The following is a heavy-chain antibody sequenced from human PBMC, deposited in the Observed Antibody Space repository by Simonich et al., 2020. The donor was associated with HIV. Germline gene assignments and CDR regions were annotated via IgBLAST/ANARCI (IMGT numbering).Heavy chain of an antibody. J-gene: IGHJ4*02. Sequence: QVQLQQWGAGLVKPSETLSLTCAVYGGSFSGYYWSWIRQSPGKGLEWIGEINHSGSSNYNPSLKSRVTIAVDASKNQFSLKLSSVTAADTAVYYCTRGYGDYGDYWGQGTLVTVSS. CDR2: INHSGSS. D-gene: IGHD4-17*01. CDR1: GGSFSGYY. CDR3: TRGYGDYGDY. V-gene: IGHV4-34*02.